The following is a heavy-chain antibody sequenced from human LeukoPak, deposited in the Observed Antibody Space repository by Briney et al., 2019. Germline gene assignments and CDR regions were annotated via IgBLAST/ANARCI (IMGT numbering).Heavy chain of an antibody. CDR2: IIPIFGTA. CDR1: GGTFSSYA. J-gene: IGHJ3*02. V-gene: IGHV1-69*13. D-gene: IGHD5-24*01. Sequence: SVKVSCKASGGTFSSYAISWVRQAPGQGLEWMGGIIPIFGTANYAQKFQGRVTITADESTSTAYMELSSLRSEDTAVYYCARYWRDGYNLDAFDIWGQGTMVTVSS. CDR3: ARYWRDGYNLDAFDI.